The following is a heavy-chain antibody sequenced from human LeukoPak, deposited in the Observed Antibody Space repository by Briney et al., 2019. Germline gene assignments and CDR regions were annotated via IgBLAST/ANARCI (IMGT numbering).Heavy chain of an antibody. J-gene: IGHJ4*02. Sequence: ASVKVSCKVSGYTLTELSMHWVRQAPGKGLEWMGGFDPEDGETIYAQKFQGRVTMTEDTSTDTAYMELSSLRSEDTAVYYCETPGVYYDSGGNIPLTFDYGGQGPLVTVS. CDR1: GYTLTELS. V-gene: IGHV1-24*01. CDR3: ETPGVYYDSGGNIPLTFDY. CDR2: FDPEDGET. D-gene: IGHD3-22*01.